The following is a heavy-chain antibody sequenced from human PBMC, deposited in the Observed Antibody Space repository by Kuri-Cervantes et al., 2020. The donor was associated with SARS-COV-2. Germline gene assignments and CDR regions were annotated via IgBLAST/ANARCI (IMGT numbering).Heavy chain of an antibody. CDR3: ARDQGLAYYDFWSGYSNDAFDI. J-gene: IGHJ3*02. CDR2: IYPSGST. D-gene: IGHD3-3*01. CDR1: GGSISSGRNY. Sequence: SETLSLTCTVSGGSISSGRNYWSWIRQPAGKGLEWIGYIYPSGSTNYNPSLKSRVTISVDTSKNQISLKLSSVTAADTAVYYCARDQGLAYYDFWSGYSNDAFDIWGQGTMVTVSS. V-gene: IGHV4-61*09.